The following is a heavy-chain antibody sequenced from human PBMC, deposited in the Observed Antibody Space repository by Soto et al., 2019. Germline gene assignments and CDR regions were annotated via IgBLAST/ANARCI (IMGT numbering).Heavy chain of an antibody. CDR1: GVSSTSFY. Sequence: SETLSLTCTVSGVSSTSFYWSWIRQSPGKGLEWIGYIFDNGDVKYNPSLMSRLTMSIDMSKNEFSLRLKSVTAADTAMYYCARGWGSKWYYFDSWGEGTLVTVS. J-gene: IGHJ4*02. D-gene: IGHD3-16*01. CDR2: IFDNGDV. V-gene: IGHV4-59*01. CDR3: ARGWGSKWYYFDS.